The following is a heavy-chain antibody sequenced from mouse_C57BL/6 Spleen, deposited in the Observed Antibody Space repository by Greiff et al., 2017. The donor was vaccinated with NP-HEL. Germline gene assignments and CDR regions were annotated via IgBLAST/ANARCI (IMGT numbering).Heavy chain of an antibody. CDR3: SRPGLLLRSYYFDY. V-gene: IGHV1-26*01. J-gene: IGHJ2*01. CDR1: GYTFTDYY. CDR2: INPNNGGT. D-gene: IGHD1-1*01. Sequence: VQLQQSGPELVKPGASVKISCKASGYTFTDYYMNWVKQSHGKSLEWIGDINPNNGGTSYNQKFKGKATLTVDKSSSTAYLELRSLKSEDSAVYYCSRPGLLLRSYYFDYWGQGTTLTVSS.